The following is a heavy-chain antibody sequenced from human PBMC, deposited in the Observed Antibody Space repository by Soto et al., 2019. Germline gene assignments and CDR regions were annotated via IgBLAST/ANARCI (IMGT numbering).Heavy chain of an antibody. V-gene: IGHV3-23*01. D-gene: IGHD3-3*01. CDR3: AKTHTRPNWFDP. Sequence: EVQLLESGGGLVQPGGSLRLSCAASGFTFSSYAMSWVRQAPGKGLEWISAISGSGGSTYYADSVKGRFTISRDNSKNTLYLQMNSLRAEDTAVYYCAKTHTRPNWFDPWGQGTLVTVSS. J-gene: IGHJ5*02. CDR2: ISGSGGST. CDR1: GFTFSSYA.